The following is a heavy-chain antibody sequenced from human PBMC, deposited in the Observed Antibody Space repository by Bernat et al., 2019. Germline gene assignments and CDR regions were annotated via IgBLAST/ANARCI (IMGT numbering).Heavy chain of an antibody. CDR1: GFTFSGSA. D-gene: IGHD2-8*01. J-gene: IGHJ3*02. CDR3: ARDSLYCTNGVCYRDAFDI. CDR2: IRSKANSYAT. V-gene: IGHV3-73*01. Sequence: EVQLVESGGGLVQPGGSLKLSCAASGFTFSGSAMHWVRQASGKGLALVGRIRSKANSYATAYAASVKGRFTISGDDSKNTAYMQMNSLKTEDTAVYYCARDSLYCTNGVCYRDAFDIWGQGTMVTVSS.